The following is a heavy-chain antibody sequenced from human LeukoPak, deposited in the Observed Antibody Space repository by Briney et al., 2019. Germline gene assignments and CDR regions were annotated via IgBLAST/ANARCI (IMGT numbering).Heavy chain of an antibody. CDR1: GGSISSGGYY. CDR2: IYHSGST. V-gene: IGHV4-30-2*01. Sequence: SETLSPTCTVSGGSISSGGYYWSWIRQPPGKGLEWIGYIYHSGSTYYNPSLKSRVTISVDRSKNQFSLKLSSVTAADTAVYYCARAQWELLYFDYWGQGTLVTVSS. CDR3: ARAQWELLYFDY. D-gene: IGHD1-26*01. J-gene: IGHJ4*02.